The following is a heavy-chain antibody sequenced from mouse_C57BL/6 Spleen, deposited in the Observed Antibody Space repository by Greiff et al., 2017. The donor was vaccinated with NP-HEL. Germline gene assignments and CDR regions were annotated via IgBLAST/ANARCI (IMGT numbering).Heavy chain of an antibody. J-gene: IGHJ3*01. CDR2: ISYDGSN. D-gene: IGHD2-4*01. CDR1: GYSITSGYY. CDR3: AREGIYYDYDGRFAY. Sequence: DVKLQESGPGLVKPSQSLSLTCSVTGYSITSGYYWNWIRQFPGNKLEWMGYISYDGSNNYNPSLKNRISITRDTSKNQFFLKLNSVTTEDTATYYCAREGIYYDYDGRFAYWGQGTLVTVSA. V-gene: IGHV3-6*01.